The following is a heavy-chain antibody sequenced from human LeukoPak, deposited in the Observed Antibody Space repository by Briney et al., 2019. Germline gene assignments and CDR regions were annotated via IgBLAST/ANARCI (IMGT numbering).Heavy chain of an antibody. CDR3: AREADSGYYRTVDY. Sequence: GGSLRLSCTASGFTLSRFAMHWVRQAPGKGLEWLGHMSDDGSEKHYVDSVKGRFTISRDPSKNTLYLEMTSLRTEDTAVYYCAREADSGYYRTVDYWGQGTMVTVS. J-gene: IGHJ4*02. V-gene: IGHV3-30-3*01. CDR1: GFTLSRFA. CDR2: MSDDGSEK. D-gene: IGHD2-15*01.